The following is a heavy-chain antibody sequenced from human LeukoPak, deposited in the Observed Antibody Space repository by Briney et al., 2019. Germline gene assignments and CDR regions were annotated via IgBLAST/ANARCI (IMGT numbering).Heavy chain of an antibody. V-gene: IGHV4-30-2*01. CDR1: GGSISSGGYS. D-gene: IGHD1-26*01. Sequence: SETLSLTCAVSGGSISSGGYSWSWIWQPPGKGLEWIGYIYHSGSTYYNPSLKSRVTISVDRSKNQFSLKLSSVTAADTAVYYCARAFRGSQYYFDYWGQGTLVTVSS. CDR2: IYHSGST. CDR3: ARAFRGSQYYFDY. J-gene: IGHJ4*02.